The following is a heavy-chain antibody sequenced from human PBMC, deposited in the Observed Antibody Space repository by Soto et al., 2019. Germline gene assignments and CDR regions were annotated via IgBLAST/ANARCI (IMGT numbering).Heavy chain of an antibody. CDR3: ARAKIVVVPAAISPPRYNWFDP. D-gene: IGHD2-2*01. CDR1: GGSISSGGYY. J-gene: IGHJ5*02. Sequence: SETLSLTCTVSGGSISSGGYYWSWIRQHPGKGLEWIGYIYYSGSTYYNPSLKSRVTISVDTSKNQFSLKLSSVTAADTAVYYCARAKIVVVPAAISPPRYNWFDPWGQGTLVTVSS. V-gene: IGHV4-31*03. CDR2: IYYSGST.